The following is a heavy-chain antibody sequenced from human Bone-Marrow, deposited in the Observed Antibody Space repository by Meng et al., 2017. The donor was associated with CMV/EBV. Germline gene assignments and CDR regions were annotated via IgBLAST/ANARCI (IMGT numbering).Heavy chain of an antibody. V-gene: IGHV3-53*01. D-gene: IGHD6-19*01. Sequence: GESLKISCAASGFTVSSNYMSWVRQAPGKGLEWVPVIYSGGSTYYADSVKGRFTISRDNSKNTLYLQMNSLRAEDTAVYYCARGSSGPLDYWGQGTLVTVSS. CDR2: IYSGGST. CDR3: ARGSSGPLDY. J-gene: IGHJ4*02. CDR1: GFTVSSNY.